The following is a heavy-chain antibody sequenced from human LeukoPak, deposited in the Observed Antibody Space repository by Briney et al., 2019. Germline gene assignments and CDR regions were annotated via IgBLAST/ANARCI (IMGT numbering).Heavy chain of an antibody. Sequence: SKTLSLTCTVSGGSISSYYWSWIRQPPGKGLEWIGYIYYSGSTNYNPSLKSRVTISVDTSKNQFSLKLSSVTAADTAVYYCARAERHCSSTSCLNWFDPWGQGTLVTVSS. CDR3: ARAERHCSSTSCLNWFDP. D-gene: IGHD2-2*01. V-gene: IGHV4-59*01. CDR2: IYYSGST. CDR1: GGSISSYY. J-gene: IGHJ5*02.